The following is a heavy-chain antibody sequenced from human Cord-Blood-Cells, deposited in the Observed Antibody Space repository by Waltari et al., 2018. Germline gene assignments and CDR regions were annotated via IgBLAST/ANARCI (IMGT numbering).Heavy chain of an antibody. CDR2: IYTSGST. CDR3: ARGTDSSFDY. CDR1: GGSISSGSNY. V-gene: IGHV4-61*09. Sequence: QVQLQESGPGLVKPSQTLSLTCTVSGGSISSGSNYWSWIRQPAGKGLEWIGYIYTSGSTNYNPSLKSRVTISVDTSKNQFSLKLSSVTAADTAVYYCARGTDSSFDYWGQGTLVTVSS. D-gene: IGHD6-13*01. J-gene: IGHJ4*02.